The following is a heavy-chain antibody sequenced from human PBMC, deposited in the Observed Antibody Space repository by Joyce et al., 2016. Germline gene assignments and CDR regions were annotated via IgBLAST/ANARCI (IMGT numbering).Heavy chain of an antibody. J-gene: IGHJ4*02. CDR1: GGSVTNTDSY. CDR3: ATFSHFWDGYLHH. Sequence: QVQLQESGPGLVKPSETLSLTCTVTGGSVTNTDSYWSWIRQPPGKGLEWIGYISSSGKTSYNPSLNNRLTMSLETSKNLFSLNLNAATAADTAVYYCATFSHFWDGYLHHWGQGALATVSS. CDR2: ISSSGKT. D-gene: IGHD3-3*02. V-gene: IGHV4-61*08.